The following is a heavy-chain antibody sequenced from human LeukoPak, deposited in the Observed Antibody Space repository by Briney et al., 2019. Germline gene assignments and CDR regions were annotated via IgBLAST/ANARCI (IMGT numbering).Heavy chain of an antibody. Sequence: SGSLSLTCTVSGGSISSYYWSWIRQPPGKGLECIGYIYYSGSTNYNPSLKSRVTISVDTSKNQFSLKLSTVTTADTAVYYCAGVLGSYYAYWGQGTLVTVSS. J-gene: IGHJ4*02. CDR2: IYYSGST. CDR1: GGSISSYY. V-gene: IGHV4-59*01. CDR3: AGVLGSYYAY. D-gene: IGHD2-15*01.